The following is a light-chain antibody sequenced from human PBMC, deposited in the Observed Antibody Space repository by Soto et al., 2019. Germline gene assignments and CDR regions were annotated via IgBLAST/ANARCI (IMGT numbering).Light chain of an antibody. CDR2: EVT. J-gene: IGLJ1*01. V-gene: IGLV2-14*01. CDR1: SSDVGDYNY. CDR3: SSFTSTSTLV. Sequence: LAQPASISGSPGQSITISCTGTSSDVGDYNYVSWYQHHPGKAPKVMIYEVTNRPPGVSNRFSGSKSGNTASLTISGLQAEDEADYYCSSFTSTSTLVFGTGTKVTVL.